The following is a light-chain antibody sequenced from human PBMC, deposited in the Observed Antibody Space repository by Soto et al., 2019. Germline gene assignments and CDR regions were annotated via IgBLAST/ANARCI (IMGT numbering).Light chain of an antibody. V-gene: IGKV3-15*01. J-gene: IGKJ1*01. CDR3: QQYDKWPRT. CDR2: GAS. Sequence: EVLMTQSPATLSVSPGERATLSCWASQSVSSKLAWYQQKPGQAPRLLTYGASTRANGIPARFSGSGSGTEFTLTINSLQSEDFAVYYCQQYDKWPRTFGQGTKVEIK. CDR1: QSVSSK.